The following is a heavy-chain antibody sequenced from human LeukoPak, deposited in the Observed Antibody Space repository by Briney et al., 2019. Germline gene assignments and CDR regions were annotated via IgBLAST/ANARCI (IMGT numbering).Heavy chain of an antibody. D-gene: IGHD3-22*01. Sequence: SVKVSCKASGGTFSSYAISWVRQAPGQGLEWMGGIIPIFGTANYAQKFQGRVTITTDESTSTAYMELSSLRSEDTAVYYCARASPHASYDSSGYYLAYWGQGTLVTVSS. J-gene: IGHJ4*02. V-gene: IGHV1-69*05. CDR2: IIPIFGTA. CDR3: ARASPHASYDSSGYYLAY. CDR1: GGTFSSYA.